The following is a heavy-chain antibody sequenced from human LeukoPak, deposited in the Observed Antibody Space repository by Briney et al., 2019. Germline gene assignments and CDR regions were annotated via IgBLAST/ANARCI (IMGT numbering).Heavy chain of an antibody. CDR1: GFTFSSYA. V-gene: IGHV3-30*04. CDR2: ISYDGSNK. Sequence: GGSLRLSCAASGFTFSSYAMHWVRQAPGKGLVWVAVISYDGSNKYYADSVKGRFTISRDNSKNTLYLQMNSLRAEDTAVYYCARRGYYYDSSGYEYYFDYWGQGTLVTVSS. D-gene: IGHD3-22*01. CDR3: ARRGYYYDSSGYEYYFDY. J-gene: IGHJ4*02.